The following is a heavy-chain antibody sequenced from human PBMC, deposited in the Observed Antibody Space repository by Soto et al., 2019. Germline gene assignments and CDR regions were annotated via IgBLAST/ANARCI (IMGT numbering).Heavy chain of an antibody. V-gene: IGHV4-4*02. Sequence: QVQLQESGPGLVKPSGTLSLTCAVSGGSISSSDWWSWVRQPPGKGLEWIGEIYHSGSTNYNPSLKSRVTRSVDKSKHPCALKLSSVTAADTALDYCARWHYYDIRGYYDFDYWGQGTLVTVSS. CDR3: ARWHYYDIRGYYDFDY. CDR2: IYHSGST. D-gene: IGHD3-22*01. J-gene: IGHJ4*02. CDR1: GGSISSSDW.